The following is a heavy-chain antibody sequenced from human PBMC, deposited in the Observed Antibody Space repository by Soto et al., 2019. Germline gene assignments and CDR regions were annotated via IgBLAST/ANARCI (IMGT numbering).Heavy chain of an antibody. CDR2: INWNGGST. D-gene: IGHD3-10*01. Sequence: GGSLRLPCAASGFTFDDYGMSWVRQAPGKGLEWVSGINWNGGSTGYADSVKGRFTISRDNAKNSLYLQMNSLRAGDTAVYYCVRDPAGHGMDVWGQGTTVTVSS. CDR3: VRDPAGHGMDV. J-gene: IGHJ6*02. V-gene: IGHV3-20*04. CDR1: GFTFDDYG.